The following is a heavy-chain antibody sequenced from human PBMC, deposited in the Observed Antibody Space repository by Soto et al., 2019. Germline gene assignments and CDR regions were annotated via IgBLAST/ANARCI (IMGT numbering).Heavy chain of an antibody. CDR1: GGTFSSYA. CDR2: IIPIFGTA. V-gene: IGHV1-69*06. Sequence: ASVKVSCKVSGGTFSSYAISWVRQAPGQGLEWMGGIIPIFGTANYAQKFQGRVTITADKSTSTAYMELSSLRSEDTAVYYCARDHGSSYYYGMDVWGKGTTVTVSS. J-gene: IGHJ6*04. D-gene: IGHD6-6*01. CDR3: ARDHGSSYYYGMDV.